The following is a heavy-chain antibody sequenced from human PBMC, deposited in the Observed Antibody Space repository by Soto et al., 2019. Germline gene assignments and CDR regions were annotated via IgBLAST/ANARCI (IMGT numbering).Heavy chain of an antibody. D-gene: IGHD6-13*01. CDR3: TLGSWSAETFDI. Sequence: QVQLVQSGAEVKKPGSSVKVSCKASGGTFSTYTVIWVRQAPGRGLEWMGRIIPMLDITNTAQSFQGRVTTXAXXSTTTAHLERGTLRSDDTAIYFGTLGSWSAETFDIWGRGTMVTVSS. CDR1: GGTFSTYT. J-gene: IGHJ3*02. CDR2: IIPMLDIT. V-gene: IGHV1-69*02.